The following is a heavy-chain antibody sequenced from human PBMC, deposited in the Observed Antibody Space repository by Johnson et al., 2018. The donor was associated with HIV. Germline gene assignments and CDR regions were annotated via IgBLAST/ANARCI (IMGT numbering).Heavy chain of an antibody. CDR1: GFTFSDYY. Sequence: QVQLVESGGGLVKPGGSLRLSCAASGFTFSDYYMSWIRQAPGKGLEWVSGVHWNGGSTGYAGSVKGRFTISRENAKNSLYLQMNSLRAGDTAVYYCARDQATGAFDIWGQGTMVTVSP. CDR2: VHWNGGST. D-gene: IGHD1-26*01. J-gene: IGHJ3*02. CDR3: ARDQATGAFDI. V-gene: IGHV3-11*04.